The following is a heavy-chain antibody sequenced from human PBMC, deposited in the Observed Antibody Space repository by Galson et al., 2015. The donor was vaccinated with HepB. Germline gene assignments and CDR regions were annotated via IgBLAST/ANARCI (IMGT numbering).Heavy chain of an antibody. Sequence: SLRLSCAASGFTFSSYAMHWVRQAPGKGLEWVAVISYDGSLKHYADSVKGRFTISRDESENTLYLQMDSLRAEDTAVYYCAKDGALDYCSRTSCIPDYFDYWGQGTLVTVSS. CDR1: GFTFSSYA. D-gene: IGHD2-2*01. V-gene: IGHV3-30*18. J-gene: IGHJ4*02. CDR3: AKDGALDYCSRTSCIPDYFDY. CDR2: ISYDGSLK.